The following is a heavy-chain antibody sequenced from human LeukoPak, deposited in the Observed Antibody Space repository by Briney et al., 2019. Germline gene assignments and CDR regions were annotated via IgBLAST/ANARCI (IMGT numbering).Heavy chain of an antibody. CDR2: INSDGSST. D-gene: IGHD1-26*01. Sequence: QPGGSLRLSCAASGFTFSSYWMRWVRQAPGKGLVWVSRINSDGSSTSYADSVKGRFTISRDNAKNTLYLQMNSLRAEDTAVYYCARDGVVGEFDYWGQGTLVTVSS. CDR1: GFTFSSYW. CDR3: ARDGVVGEFDY. J-gene: IGHJ4*02. V-gene: IGHV3-74*01.